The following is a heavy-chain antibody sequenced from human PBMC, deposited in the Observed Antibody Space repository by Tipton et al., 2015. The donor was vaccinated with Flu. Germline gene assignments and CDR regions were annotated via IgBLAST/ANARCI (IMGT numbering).Heavy chain of an antibody. CDR2: FYNNGST. CDR1: GGSISTYY. Sequence: TLSLTCSVSGGSISTYYWSWIRQPAGKGLEWVGHFYNNGSTRYNPSLKNRCTMSADTSRSQFSLKVTSVTAADTAVYFCAREGDDYSRGWYASWGQGILVTVPS. J-gene: IGHJ5*02. CDR3: AREGDDYSRGWYAS. D-gene: IGHD6-19*01. V-gene: IGHV4-4*07.